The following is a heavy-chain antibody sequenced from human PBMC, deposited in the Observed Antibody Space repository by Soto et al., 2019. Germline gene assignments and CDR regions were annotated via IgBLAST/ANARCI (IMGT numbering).Heavy chain of an antibody. CDR2: ISYDGSNK. Sequence: PGGSLRLSCAASGFTFSSYGMHWVRQAPGKGLEWVAVISYDGSNKYYADSVKGRFTISRDNSKNTLYLQMNSLRAEDTAVYYCAKGTSVIAALDYWGQGTLVTGLL. CDR1: GFTFSSYG. CDR3: AKGTSVIAALDY. J-gene: IGHJ4*02. V-gene: IGHV3-30*18. D-gene: IGHD6-6*01.